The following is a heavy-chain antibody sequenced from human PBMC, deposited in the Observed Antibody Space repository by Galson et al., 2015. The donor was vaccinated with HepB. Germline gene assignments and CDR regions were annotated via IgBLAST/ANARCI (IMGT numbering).Heavy chain of an antibody. V-gene: IGHV3-21*01. D-gene: IGHD3-9*01. CDR1: GFTFSSYS. Sequence: LRLSCAASGFTFSSYSMNWVRQAPGKGREWVSSISSSSSYIYYADSVKGRFTISRDNAKNSLYLQMNSLRAEDTAVYYCAREVDYDILTGYSFGWVLMRWGQGTLVTVSS. CDR2: ISSSSSYI. J-gene: IGHJ1*01. CDR3: AREVDYDILTGYSFGWVLMR.